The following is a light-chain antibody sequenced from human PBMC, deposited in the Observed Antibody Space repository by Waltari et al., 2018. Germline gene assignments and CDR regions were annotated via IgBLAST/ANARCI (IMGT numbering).Light chain of an antibody. CDR3: QYSYSTLSYT. Sequence: DIQMTQFPSSLSASVGDRVTITCRASQNIGASLNWYQQRPGKAPKLLIYAASTLHSEAPSRFSGSGSGTDFTLNISSLQPEDFATYYCQYSYSTLSYTFGPGTRVDV. CDR2: AAS. CDR1: QNIGAS. J-gene: IGKJ3*01. V-gene: IGKV1-39*01.